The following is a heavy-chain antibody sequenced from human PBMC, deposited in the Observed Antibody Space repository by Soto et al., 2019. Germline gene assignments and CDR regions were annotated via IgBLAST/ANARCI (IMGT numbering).Heavy chain of an antibody. CDR3: ITLIPKGKWELGP. CDR2: VSYGGSP. J-gene: IGHJ5*02. V-gene: IGHV4-59*01. D-gene: IGHD1-26*01. Sequence: GPGGPSEILSLTCTVSGGSISNYYWSWIRQAPGKGLEWIGYVSYGGSPNYNPSLKSRVSISVDTSKNQFSLRLNSVTAADTAVYYCITLIPKGKWELGPWGQGTLVTVSS. CDR1: GGSISNYY.